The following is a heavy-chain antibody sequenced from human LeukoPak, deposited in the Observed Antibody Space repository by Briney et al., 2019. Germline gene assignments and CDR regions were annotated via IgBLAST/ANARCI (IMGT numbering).Heavy chain of an antibody. Sequence: GESLKISCRGSGYSFTSYCSGWVRQMPGKGVEWMGIIYPGDADTRYSPSFQGQVTISADKSISTAYLQWSSLKASDTAMYYCARHIRPYYDFWSRYYSYWGQGTLVTVSS. D-gene: IGHD3-3*01. CDR2: IYPGDADT. J-gene: IGHJ4*02. CDR3: ARHIRPYYDFWSRYYSY. CDR1: GYSFTSYC. V-gene: IGHV5-51*01.